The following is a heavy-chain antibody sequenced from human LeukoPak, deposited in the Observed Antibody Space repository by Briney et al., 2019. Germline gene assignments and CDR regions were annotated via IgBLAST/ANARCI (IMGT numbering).Heavy chain of an antibody. V-gene: IGHV1-2*02. J-gene: IGHJ4*02. CDR2: INPNSGGT. D-gene: IGHD6-13*01. Sequence: GASVKVSCKASGYTFTGYYMHWVRQAPGQGLEWMGWINPNSGGTNYAQKFQGRVTMTRDTSISTAYMELSRLRSDDTAVYYCASHRPGTARSWFNYWGQGTLVTVSS. CDR1: GYTFTGYY. CDR3: ASHRPGTARSWFNY.